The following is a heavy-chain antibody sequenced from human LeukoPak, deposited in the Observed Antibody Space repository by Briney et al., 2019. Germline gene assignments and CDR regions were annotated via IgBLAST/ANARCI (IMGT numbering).Heavy chain of an antibody. D-gene: IGHD5-24*01. CDR2: IYYSGST. V-gene: IGHV4-59*01. CDR1: GFTFSSYG. J-gene: IGHJ4*02. Sequence: GSLRLSCAASGFTFSSYGMHWVRQPPGKGLEWIGYIYYSGSTNYNPSLKSRVTISVDTSKNQFSLKLSSVTAADTAVYYCAREMATSRAFDYWSQGTLVTVSS. CDR3: AREMATSRAFDY.